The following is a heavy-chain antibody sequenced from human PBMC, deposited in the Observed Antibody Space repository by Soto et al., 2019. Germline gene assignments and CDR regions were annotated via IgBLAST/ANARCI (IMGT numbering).Heavy chain of an antibody. CDR2: IKSKTDGGTT. D-gene: IGHD3-3*01. J-gene: IGHJ6*02. Sequence: GGSLRLSCAASGFTFSNAWMNWVRQAPGKGLEWVGRIKSKTDGGTTDYAAPVKGRFTISRDDSKNTLYLQMNSLKTEDTAVYYCTTSSSNLRFLEWSPEGDLLSYYYYGMDVWGQGTTVTVSS. V-gene: IGHV3-15*07. CDR3: TTSSSNLRFLEWSPEGDLLSYYYYGMDV. CDR1: GFTFSNAW.